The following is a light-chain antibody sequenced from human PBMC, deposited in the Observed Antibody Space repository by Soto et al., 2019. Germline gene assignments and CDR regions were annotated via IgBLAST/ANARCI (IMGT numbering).Light chain of an antibody. Sequence: LTQPPSVSVAPGQTARITCGGNNIGAYSVYWYQQKSGQAPVLVVYDDTNRPSGIPGRFSGSNSGNTATLTISSVEAGDEAAYYCQVWDSDSDPSYVFGGGTKVTVL. CDR3: QVWDSDSDPSYV. CDR1: NIGAYS. J-gene: IGLJ1*01. V-gene: IGLV3-21*02. CDR2: DDT.